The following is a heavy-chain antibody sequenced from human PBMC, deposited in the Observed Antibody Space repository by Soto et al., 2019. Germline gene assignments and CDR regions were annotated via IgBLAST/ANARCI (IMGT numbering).Heavy chain of an antibody. D-gene: IGHD1-7*01. CDR1: GLTFSNYA. CDR2: MSGSSSTT. V-gene: IGHV3-23*01. Sequence: EVRLLESGGGLVKPGGSLRLSCATSGLTFSNYAMSWVRQAPGGGLEWVSSMSGSSSTTYYADSVRGRFTISTHRSKITLYLQMSSLRAEDTALYYCAKNQERELPRVIDFWGQGTLVTVSS. J-gene: IGHJ4*02. CDR3: AKNQERELPRVIDF.